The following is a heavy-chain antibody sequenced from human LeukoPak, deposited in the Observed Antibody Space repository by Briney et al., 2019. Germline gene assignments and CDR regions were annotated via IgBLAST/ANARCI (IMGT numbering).Heavy chain of an antibody. V-gene: IGHV3-21*01. D-gene: IGHD3-22*01. CDR3: VRLRRNNDRSGYYYYYDY. Sequence: GGSLTLSCAASGYTFSDFSVNWVRQAPGKGLEWVSSISVRSNYRYYADSVRGRFTISRDDARDSLFLQMNSLRAEDTAVYFCVRLRRNNDRSGYYYYYDYWGQGTQVTVSS. J-gene: IGHJ4*02. CDR1: GYTFSDFS. CDR2: ISVRSNYR.